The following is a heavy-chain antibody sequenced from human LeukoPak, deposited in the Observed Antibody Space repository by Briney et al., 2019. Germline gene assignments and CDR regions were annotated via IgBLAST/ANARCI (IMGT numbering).Heavy chain of an antibody. V-gene: IGHV3-30*04. J-gene: IGHJ4*02. D-gene: IGHD3-10*01. CDR3: ARGGPLGDTNRFDF. CDR2: LAYDGTNE. Sequence: GGSLRLSCAASGFTFNNYAMHWVRQAPGKGLDWVALLAYDGTNEYYSGSVKGRFSISRDNYKNTVDLQMNSLRVDDTAVYYCARGGPLGDTNRFDFWGQGSLVTVSP. CDR1: GFTFNNYA.